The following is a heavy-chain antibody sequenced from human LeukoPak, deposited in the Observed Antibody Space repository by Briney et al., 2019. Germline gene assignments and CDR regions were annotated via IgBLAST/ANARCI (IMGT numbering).Heavy chain of an antibody. Sequence: SETLSLTCTVSGASISSHSYYWSWIRQPPGKGLEWIGYIYYSGSTNYNPSLKSRVTISVDTSKNQFSLKLSSVTAADTAVYYCARVSTMMVGDWDYYMDVWGKGTTVTVSS. J-gene: IGHJ6*03. CDR2: IYYSGST. CDR1: GASISSHSYY. D-gene: IGHD3-22*01. CDR3: ARVSTMMVGDWDYYMDV. V-gene: IGHV4-61*01.